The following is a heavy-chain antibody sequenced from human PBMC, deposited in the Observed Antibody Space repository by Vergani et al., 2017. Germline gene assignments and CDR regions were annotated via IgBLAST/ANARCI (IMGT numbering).Heavy chain of an antibody. CDR3: ARGTFLHAFDN. CDR2: VSYSGAT. D-gene: IGHD1-26*01. J-gene: IGHJ3*02. CDR1: GGSVDSRKHY. V-gene: IGHV4-39*01. Sequence: QVLLQESGPGLVKPSETLSLTCTVSGGSVDSRKHYWGWLRQPPGKGLEWIGTVSYSGATYYTPSLKNRVKVSLNTSENQFSLQMSSVTAADTAVYYCARGTFLHAFDNWGQGTVVTVSS.